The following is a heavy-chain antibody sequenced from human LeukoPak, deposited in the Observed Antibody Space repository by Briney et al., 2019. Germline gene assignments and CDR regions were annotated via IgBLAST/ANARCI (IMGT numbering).Heavy chain of an antibody. J-gene: IGHJ6*03. D-gene: IGHD6-13*01. CDR2: IYYSGST. V-gene: IGHV4-59*01. CDR1: GGSISSYY. CDR3: ARPRIAAAGNIYYMDV. Sequence: SETLSLTCTVSGGSISSYYWSWIRQPPGKGLEWIGYIYYSGSTNYNPSLKSRVTISVDTSKNQFSLKLSSVTAADTAMYYCARPRIAAAGNIYYMDVWGKGTTVTVSS.